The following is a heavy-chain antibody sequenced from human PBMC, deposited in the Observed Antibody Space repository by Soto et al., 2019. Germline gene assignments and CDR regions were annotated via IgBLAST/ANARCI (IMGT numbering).Heavy chain of an antibody. D-gene: IGHD6-19*01. CDR1: GFTFSKAW. J-gene: IGHJ4*02. V-gene: IGHV3-15*01. CDR3: RTQWLD. Sequence: EVQLVESGGGLVKPGGSLRLSCAASGFTFSKAWMSWVRQAPGKELEWVGLIKKQADGGTTEYSAPLKGRFTISRDDSENTLYLQMSSLQTEDTAVYYCRTQWLDWGQGTLVIVSS. CDR2: IKKQADGGTT.